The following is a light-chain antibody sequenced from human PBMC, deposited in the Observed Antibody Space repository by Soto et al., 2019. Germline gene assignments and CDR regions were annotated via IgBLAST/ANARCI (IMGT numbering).Light chain of an antibody. CDR2: DAS. Sequence: EIVLTQSPGTLSLSPGERATLSCRASQSVSSSYLAWYQQKPGQAPRLLIYDASSRATGIPDRFSGSGSGTDFTLTIVRLDPEDFAVYYCQQYGTSPRTFGQGTKVDIK. J-gene: IGKJ1*01. V-gene: IGKV3-20*01. CDR1: QSVSSSY. CDR3: QQYGTSPRT.